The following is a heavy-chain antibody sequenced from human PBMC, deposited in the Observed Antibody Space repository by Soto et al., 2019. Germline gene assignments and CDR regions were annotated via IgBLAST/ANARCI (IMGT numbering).Heavy chain of an antibody. Sequence: QVQLQQWGAGLLKPSETLSLTCAVYTGSFSGYYWSWIRQPPGKGLEWIGEINHRGSTKYNPSLKSRVTIAVDTSKNQFSLKLSSVTAADTAVYYCARRAYSGYDLWGQGTLVTVS. CDR2: INHRGST. J-gene: IGHJ4*02. V-gene: IGHV4-34*01. CDR3: ARRAYSGYDL. D-gene: IGHD5-12*01. CDR1: TGSFSGYY.